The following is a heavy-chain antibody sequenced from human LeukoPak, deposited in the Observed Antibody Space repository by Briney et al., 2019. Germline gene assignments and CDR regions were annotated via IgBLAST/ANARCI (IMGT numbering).Heavy chain of an antibody. V-gene: IGHV1-46*01. Sequence: PGASVKVSCKASGYTFTSYYMHWVRQAPGQGLEWMGIINPSGGSTSYAQKFQGRVTMTRDTSTSTVYMELSSLRSEDTAVYYCAGSPVVPAQKYAFDIWGQGTMVTVSS. CDR1: GYTFTSYY. D-gene: IGHD2-2*01. CDR3: AGSPVVPAQKYAFDI. J-gene: IGHJ3*02. CDR2: INPSGGST.